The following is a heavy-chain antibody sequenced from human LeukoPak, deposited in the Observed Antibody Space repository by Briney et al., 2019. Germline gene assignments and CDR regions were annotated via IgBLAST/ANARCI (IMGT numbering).Heavy chain of an antibody. Sequence: GGSLRLSCAASGFTFSNAWMSWVRQAPGKGLEWVGRIKSKTDGGTTDYAAPVKGRFTISRDDSKNTLYLQMNSLKTEDTAVYYCTTDGPPTGLWFGETPFDYWGQGTLVTVSS. J-gene: IGHJ4*02. CDR2: IKSKTDGGTT. CDR1: GFTFSNAW. V-gene: IGHV3-15*01. D-gene: IGHD3-10*01. CDR3: TTDGPPTGLWFGETPFDY.